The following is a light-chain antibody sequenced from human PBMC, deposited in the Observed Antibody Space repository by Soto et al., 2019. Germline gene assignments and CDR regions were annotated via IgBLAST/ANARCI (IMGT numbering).Light chain of an antibody. Sequence: EVVMTQSPATLSVFPGERVTLSCRASQSVSISIAWYQQKPGQAPRLLIYSASTRATGIPARFSGSGSGTEFALTISSLQSEDFAVYHCQQYIHGYSFGQGTELEIK. J-gene: IGKJ2*01. CDR1: QSVSIS. V-gene: IGKV3-15*01. CDR3: QQYIHGYS. CDR2: SAS.